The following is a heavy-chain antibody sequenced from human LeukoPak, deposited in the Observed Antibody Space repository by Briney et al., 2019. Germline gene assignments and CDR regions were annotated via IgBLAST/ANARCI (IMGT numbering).Heavy chain of an antibody. D-gene: IGHD2/OR15-2a*01. CDR2: INHSGST. V-gene: IGHV4-34*01. CDR3: ARKLSGAFDI. Sequence: SETLSLTCAVCGGSFSGYYWSWIRQPPGKGLEWIGEINHSGSTNYNPSLKSRVTISVDTSKNQFSLKLSSVTAADTAVYYCARKLSGAFDIWGQGTMVTVSS. CDR1: GGSFSGYY. J-gene: IGHJ3*02.